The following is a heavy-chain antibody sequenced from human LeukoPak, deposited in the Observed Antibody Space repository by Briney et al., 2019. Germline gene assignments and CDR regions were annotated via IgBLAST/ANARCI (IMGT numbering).Heavy chain of an antibody. J-gene: IGHJ4*02. CDR2: INHSGST. Sequence: PSETLSLTCAVYGGSFSGYYWSWIRQPPGEGLEWIGEINHSGSTNYNPSLKSRVTISVDTSKNQFSLKLSSVTAADTAVYYCARGSASNGAHYWGQGTLVTVSS. D-gene: IGHD4-11*01. CDR1: GGSFSGYY. V-gene: IGHV4-34*01. CDR3: ARGSASNGAHY.